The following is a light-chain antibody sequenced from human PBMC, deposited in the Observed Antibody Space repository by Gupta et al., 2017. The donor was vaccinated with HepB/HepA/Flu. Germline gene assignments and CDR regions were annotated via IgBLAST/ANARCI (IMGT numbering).Light chain of an antibody. CDR3: CSYTGSSTLGV. CDR2: DVS. V-gene: IGLV2-14*01. CDR1: SSDVGGYNY. Sequence: QSALSQPASVSGSPLWPITISCTRTSSDVGGYNYVCWYQQHPAKAPNLMIYDVSNRPSGVSNRFSGSKSGNTASLTISGLQAEDEADYYCCSYTGSSTLGVFGTGTKVTVL. J-gene: IGLJ1*01.